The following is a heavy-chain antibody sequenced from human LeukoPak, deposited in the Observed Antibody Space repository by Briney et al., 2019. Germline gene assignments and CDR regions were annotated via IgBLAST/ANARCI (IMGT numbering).Heavy chain of an antibody. J-gene: IGHJ5*02. D-gene: IGHD2-2*03. Sequence: SETLSLTCTVSGGSISSYYWSWIRQPPGKGLEWIGYIYYSGSTNYNPSLKSRVTISVDTSKNQFSLKLSSVTAADTAVYYCAALGGYCSSTSCRNWFDPWGQGTPVTVSS. V-gene: IGHV4-59*01. CDR1: GGSISSYY. CDR3: AALGGYCSSTSCRNWFDP. CDR2: IYYSGST.